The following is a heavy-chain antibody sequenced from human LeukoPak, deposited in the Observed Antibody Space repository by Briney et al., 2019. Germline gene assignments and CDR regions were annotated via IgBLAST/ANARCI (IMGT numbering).Heavy chain of an antibody. CDR1: GFTFDDYG. CDR2: INWNGGST. J-gene: IGHJ4*02. V-gene: IGHV3-20*04. Sequence: GGSLRPSCAASGFTFDDYGMSWVRQAPGKGLEWVSGINWNGGSTGYADSVKGRFTISRDNAKNSLYLQMNSLRAEDTALYYCARGGYYYDSSGYGYWGQGTLVTVSS. CDR3: ARGGYYYDSSGYGY. D-gene: IGHD3-22*01.